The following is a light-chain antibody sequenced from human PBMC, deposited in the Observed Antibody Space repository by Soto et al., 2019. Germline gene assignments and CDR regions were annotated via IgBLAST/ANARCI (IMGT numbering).Light chain of an antibody. CDR2: DAS. CDR3: QQRRNWPQIT. CDR1: QSVSKY. Sequence: EIVLTQSPATLSLSPGERATLSCRASQSVSKYLAWYQQKPGQAPRLLIHDASNRSTGIPARFSCSGSGTESTLTISSLEPEDFGVYYCQQRRNWPQITFGGGTKVEIK. J-gene: IGKJ4*01. V-gene: IGKV3-11*01.